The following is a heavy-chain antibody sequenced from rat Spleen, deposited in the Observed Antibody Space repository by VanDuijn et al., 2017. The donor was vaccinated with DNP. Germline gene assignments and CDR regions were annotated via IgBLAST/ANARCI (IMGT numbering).Heavy chain of an antibody. CDR2: IRYDGGSI. D-gene: IGHD4-3*01. CDR1: GFTFSDFN. J-gene: IGHJ2*01. CDR3: VRWYNSGYYFDY. V-gene: IGHV5-22*01. Sequence: EVQLVESGGGVVQPGRSLKLSCAASGFTFSDFNMAWVRQAPKKGLEWVAYIRYDGGSIHYGDSVKGRFTIFRDNAKSTLYLQMNSLRSEDMATYYCVRWYNSGYYFDYWGQGVMVTVSS.